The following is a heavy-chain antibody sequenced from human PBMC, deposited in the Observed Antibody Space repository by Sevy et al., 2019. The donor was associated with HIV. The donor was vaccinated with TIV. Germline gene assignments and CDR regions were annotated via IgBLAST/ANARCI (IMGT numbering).Heavy chain of an antibody. CDR3: AKDSRNVDTAMVSSRGY. D-gene: IGHD5-18*01. J-gene: IGHJ4*02. CDR1: GFSFSSYA. V-gene: IGHV3-23*01. CDR2: ISGSGGST. Sequence: GGSLRLSCAASGFSFSSYAMSWVSQAPGKGLEWVSAISGSGGSTYYADSVKGRFTISRDNSKNTLYLQMNSLRAEDTAVYYCAKDSRNVDTAMVSSRGYWGQGTLVTVSS.